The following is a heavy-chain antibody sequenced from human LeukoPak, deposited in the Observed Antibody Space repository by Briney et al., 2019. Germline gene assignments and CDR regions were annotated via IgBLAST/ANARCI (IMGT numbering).Heavy chain of an antibody. D-gene: IGHD6-13*01. CDR2: ISGSGGST. V-gene: IGHV3-23*01. J-gene: IGHJ4*02. CDR1: GFPFNHYA. Sequence: PGGSLRLSCAASGFPFNHYAMSWVRQAPGKGLEWVSAISGSGGSTYYADSVKGRFTISRDNSKNTLYLQMNSLRAEDTAVYYCAKGYSSSWYYFDYWGQGTLVTVSS. CDR3: AKGYSSSWYYFDY.